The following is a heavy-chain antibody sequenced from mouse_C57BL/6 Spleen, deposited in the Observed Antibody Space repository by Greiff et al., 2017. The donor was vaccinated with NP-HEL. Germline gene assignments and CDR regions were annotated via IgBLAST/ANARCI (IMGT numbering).Heavy chain of an antibody. CDR1: GYAFSSSW. CDR2: IYPGDGDT. J-gene: IGHJ1*03. Sequence: VQLQQSGPELVKPGASVKISCKASGYAFSSSWMNWVKQRPGKGLEWIGRIYPGDGDTNYNGKFKGKATLTADTSSSTAYMQLSSLTSEDSAVYFCASWGGSSYDWYFDVWGTGTTVTVSS. D-gene: IGHD1-1*01. V-gene: IGHV1-82*01. CDR3: ASWGGSSYDWYFDV.